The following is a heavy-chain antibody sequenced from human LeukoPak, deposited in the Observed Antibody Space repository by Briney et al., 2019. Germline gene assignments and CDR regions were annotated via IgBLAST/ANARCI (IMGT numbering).Heavy chain of an antibody. Sequence: SETLSLTCTVSGASISSYYWSWIRQPPGKGLEWIGYIYYSGSTNYNPSLKSRVTISVDTSKNQFSLKLNSVTAADTAVYYCAKAGSYYDTLYDAWGQGTLVTVSS. CDR2: IYYSGST. D-gene: IGHD1-26*01. CDR1: GASISSYY. V-gene: IGHV4-59*12. J-gene: IGHJ5*02. CDR3: AKAGSYYDTLYDA.